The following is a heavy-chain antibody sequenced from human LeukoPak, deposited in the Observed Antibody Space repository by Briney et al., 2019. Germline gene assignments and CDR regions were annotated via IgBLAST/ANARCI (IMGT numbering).Heavy chain of an antibody. D-gene: IGHD3-10*01. V-gene: IGHV3-30*18. J-gene: IGHJ4*02. CDR3: AKEYDSGGYGAYFDY. CDR2: ISSDGGTK. Sequence: GGSLRLSCTASKFTFSNYGMQWVRQAPGKGLEWVAVISSDGGTKYYADSVKGRFTLSRDNSRNTLDLQMSSLEPEDTAVYYCAKEYDSGGYGAYFDYWGQGTLVTVSS. CDR1: KFTFSNYG.